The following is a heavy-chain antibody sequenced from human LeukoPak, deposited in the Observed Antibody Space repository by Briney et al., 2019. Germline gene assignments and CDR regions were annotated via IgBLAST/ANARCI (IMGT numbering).Heavy chain of an antibody. D-gene: IGHD3-22*01. V-gene: IGHV3-23*01. CDR1: GFTFSSFA. J-gene: IGHJ6*02. CDR3: AKAHYYDSSSYYGVVSPLVYYGMDV. CDR2: ISGSGVST. Sequence: PGGSLRLSCAASGFTFSSFAMSWVRQAPGKGLEWVSAISGSGVSTYYADSVKGRFTISRDNSKNTLYLQMNSLRAEDTAVYYCAKAHYYDSSSYYGVVSPLVYYGMDVWGQGTTVTVSS.